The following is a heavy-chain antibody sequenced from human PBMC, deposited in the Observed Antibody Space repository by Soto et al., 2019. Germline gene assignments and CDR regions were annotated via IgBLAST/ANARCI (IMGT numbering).Heavy chain of an antibody. J-gene: IGHJ4*02. CDR2: IKHRGST. CDR3: ARLYGSRGPFDY. Sequence: SETLSLSCAVYGVSFSGYYWSWIRQPPGKGLEWIGEIKHRGSTNYNPSLKSRVTISVDTSKNQFSLKLSSVTAADTAVYYCARLYGSRGPFDYWGQGTLVTVS. CDR1: GVSFSGYY. D-gene: IGHD6-13*01. V-gene: IGHV4-34*01.